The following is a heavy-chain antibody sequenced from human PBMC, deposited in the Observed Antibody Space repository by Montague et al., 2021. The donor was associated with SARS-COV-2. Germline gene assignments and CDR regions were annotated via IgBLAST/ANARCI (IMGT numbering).Heavy chain of an antibody. CDR3: AIKASRGITIFGVVTVSYYFDY. D-gene: IGHD3-3*01. J-gene: IGHJ4*01. CDR2: SGST. Sequence: SGSTYYNPSLKSRVTISVDTSNKQFSLKLSSVTAADTAVYYCAIKASRGITIFGVVTVSYYFDYWGHGTLVTVS. V-gene: IGHV4-39*01.